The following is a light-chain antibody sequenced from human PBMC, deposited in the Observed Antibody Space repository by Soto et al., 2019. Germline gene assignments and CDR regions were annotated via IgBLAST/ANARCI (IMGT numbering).Light chain of an antibody. CDR3: QQYGSSIT. CDR1: QSVSSSF. Sequence: EIVLTQSPGTLSLSPGERATLSCRASQSVSSSFLAWYQQKPGQAPRLLIYGASSRATGIPDRFSGSGSGTEFTLTISSLQSEDFTVYYCQQYGSSITFGQGTRLEIK. CDR2: GAS. V-gene: IGKV3-20*01. J-gene: IGKJ5*01.